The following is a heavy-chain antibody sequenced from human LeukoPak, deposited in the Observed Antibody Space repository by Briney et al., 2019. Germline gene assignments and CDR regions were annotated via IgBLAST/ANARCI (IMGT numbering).Heavy chain of an antibody. CDR1: GFTFSSYS. D-gene: IGHD3-9*01. V-gene: IGHV3-21*01. J-gene: IGHJ6*03. CDR2: ISSSSSYI. Sequence: GGSLRLSCAASGFTFSSYSMNWVRQAPGKGLEWVSSISSSSSYIYYADSVKGRFTISRDNSKNTLYLQMNSLRAEDTAVYYCAKDLDISFYDILTGYFYYYYMDVWGKGTTVTVSS. CDR3: AKDLDISFYDILTGYFYYYYMDV.